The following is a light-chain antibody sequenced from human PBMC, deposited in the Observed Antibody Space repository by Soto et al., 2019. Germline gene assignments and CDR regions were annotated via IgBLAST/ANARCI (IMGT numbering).Light chain of an antibody. CDR1: SSDVGAYNS. CDR3: SSYTTSSTVV. Sequence: QSALTQPASVSGSPGQSITISCTGTSSDVGAYNSVSWYRQHTGKAPKLMIYDVSNRPSGVSNRFSGSKSVNTASLTISGLQAEDEADYYCSSYTTSSTVVFGGGTKLTVL. V-gene: IGLV2-14*03. J-gene: IGLJ2*01. CDR2: DVS.